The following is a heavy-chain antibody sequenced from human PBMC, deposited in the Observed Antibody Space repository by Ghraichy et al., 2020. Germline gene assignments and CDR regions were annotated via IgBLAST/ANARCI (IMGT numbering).Heavy chain of an antibody. CDR2: IYYSGVT. V-gene: IGHV4-39*01. Sequence: SQTLSLTCTVSGGSISSRGYYWGWIRQPPGKGLEWIGTIYYSGVTYYSPSLKSRVTMSVDSSKNQFSLRLGSVTAADTAMYFCARHVPYSSGWYPFDFWGQGTLVTVSS. CDR1: GGSISSRGYY. CDR3: ARHVPYSSGWYPFDF. J-gene: IGHJ4*02. D-gene: IGHD6-19*01.